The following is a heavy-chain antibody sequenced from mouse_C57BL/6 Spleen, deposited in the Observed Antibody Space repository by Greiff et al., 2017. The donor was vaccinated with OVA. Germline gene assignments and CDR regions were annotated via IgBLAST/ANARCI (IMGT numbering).Heavy chain of an antibody. D-gene: IGHD3-2*02. CDR1: GYSITSGYY. J-gene: IGHJ3*01. Sequence: VQLKESGPGLVKPSQSLSLTCSVTGYSITSGYYWNWIRQFPGNKLEWMGYISYDGSNNYNPSLKNRISITRDTSKNQFFLKLNSVTTEDTATYYCARDSSGRGFAYWGQGTLVTVSA. CDR3: ARDSSGRGFAY. CDR2: ISYDGSN. V-gene: IGHV3-6*01.